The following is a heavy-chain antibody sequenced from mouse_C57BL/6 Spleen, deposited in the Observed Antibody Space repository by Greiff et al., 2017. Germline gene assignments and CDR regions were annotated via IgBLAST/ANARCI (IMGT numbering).Heavy chain of an antibody. CDR2: INPNYGTT. J-gene: IGHJ2*01. D-gene: IGHD2-3*01. CDR3: AIWGIYDGYLDYCDV. CDR1: GYSFTDYN. V-gene: IGHV1-39*01. Sequence: VQLQQSGPELVKPGASVKISCKASGYSFTDYNMNWVKQSNGKSLEWIGVINPNYGTTSYNQKFKGKAPLTVDQSASTAYMQLNSLTSEESAVYYCAIWGIYDGYLDYCDVGGQGTTLTVSS.